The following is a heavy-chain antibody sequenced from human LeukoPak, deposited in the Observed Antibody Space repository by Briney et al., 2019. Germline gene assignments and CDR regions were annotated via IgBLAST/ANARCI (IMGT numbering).Heavy chain of an antibody. Sequence: PSETLSLTCTVSGGSISSSSYYWGWIRQPPGKGLEWIGSIYYGGSTYYNPSLKSRVTISVDTSKNQFSLKLSSVTAADTAAYYCARQEGGYYGSGSYYPDYYYYMDVWGKGTTVTVSS. CDR3: ARQEGGYYGSGSYYPDYYYYMDV. D-gene: IGHD3-10*01. V-gene: IGHV4-39*01. CDR2: IYYGGST. CDR1: GGSISSSSYY. J-gene: IGHJ6*03.